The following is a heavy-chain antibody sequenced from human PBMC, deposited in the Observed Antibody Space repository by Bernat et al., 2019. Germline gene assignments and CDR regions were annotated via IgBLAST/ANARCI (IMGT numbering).Heavy chain of an antibody. CDR3: ARAYCSGGSCYKRRDWFDA. J-gene: IGHJ5*02. V-gene: IGHV1-18*01. CDR1: GYTFTSYG. CDR2: ISAYTGNT. D-gene: IGHD2-15*01. Sequence: QVQLVQSGPEVKKPGASVKVSCNAPGYTFTSYGISWVRQAPGQGLEWMGWISAYTGNTNYAQKLQGRVTMTTDTSTSTAYMELRSLRSDGTAVYYWARAYCSGGSCYKRRDWFDAWGQGTLVTVSS.